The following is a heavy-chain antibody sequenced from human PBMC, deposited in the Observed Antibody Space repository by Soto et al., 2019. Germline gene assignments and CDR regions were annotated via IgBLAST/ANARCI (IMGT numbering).Heavy chain of an antibody. D-gene: IGHD6-19*01. CDR3: ARRQQWLAGYFDY. CDR2: IYYSGST. Sequence: SETLSLTCAVSGDSISSSGFYWGWIRQPPGKGLEWIGSIYYSGSTYYNPSLKSRVTISVDTSKSQFSLKMRSVTAADTAVYYCARRQQWLAGYFDYWGQGTLVTVSS. V-gene: IGHV4-39*01. J-gene: IGHJ4*02. CDR1: GDSISSSGFY.